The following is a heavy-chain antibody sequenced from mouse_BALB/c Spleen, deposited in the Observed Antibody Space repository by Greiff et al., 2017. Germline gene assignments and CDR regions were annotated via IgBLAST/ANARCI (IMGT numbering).Heavy chain of an antibody. CDR3: ARSGRRDYYAMDY. CDR2: IYPGDGDT. V-gene: IGHV1-82*01. Sequence: QVQLKESGPELVKPGASVKISCKASGYAFSSSWMNWVKQRPGQGLEWIGRIYPGDGDTNYNGKFKGKATLTADKSSSTAYMQLSSLTSVDSAVYFCARSGRRDYYAMDYWGQGTSVTVSS. J-gene: IGHJ4*01. CDR1: GYAFSSSW.